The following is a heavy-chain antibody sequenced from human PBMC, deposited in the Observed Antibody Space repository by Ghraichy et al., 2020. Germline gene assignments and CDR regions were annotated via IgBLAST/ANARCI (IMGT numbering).Heavy chain of an antibody. Sequence: GGSLRLSCTASEFTFSSYNMNWVRQAPGKGLEWVSYISSSSSTIFYADSVKGRFTISRDNAKNSLYLQMNSLRDEDTAVYYCARDRIAVAGLESWGQGTLVTVSS. V-gene: IGHV3-48*02. CDR2: ISSSSSTI. J-gene: IGHJ4*02. D-gene: IGHD6-19*01. CDR3: ARDRIAVAGLES. CDR1: EFTFSSYN.